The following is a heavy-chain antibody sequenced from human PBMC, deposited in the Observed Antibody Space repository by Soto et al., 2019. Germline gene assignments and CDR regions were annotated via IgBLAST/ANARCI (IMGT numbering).Heavy chain of an antibody. CDR3: ARESYYYDSSTFDI. J-gene: IGHJ3*02. CDR2: ISRSSRTI. Sequence: GGSLILCCAASGFTVSIYTRNWVRQAPGKGLEWVSYISRSSRTIYYADSVKGRFTISRDNAKNSLYLQMNSLRDEDTSVYYCARESYYYDSSTFDIWGQGTMVTVSS. D-gene: IGHD3-22*01. CDR1: GFTVSIYT. V-gene: IGHV3-48*02.